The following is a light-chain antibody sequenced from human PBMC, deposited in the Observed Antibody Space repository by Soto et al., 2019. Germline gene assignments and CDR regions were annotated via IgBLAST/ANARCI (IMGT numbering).Light chain of an antibody. CDR1: QSISSW. CDR2: KAS. J-gene: IGKJ1*01. CDR3: QQYNSYVT. Sequence: DIQMTQSPSTLSASVGDRVTITCRASQSISSWVAWYQQKPGKAPKLLIYKASSLERGVPSRFSGSGSGTEFTLTISSLQPDDFATYYCQQYNSYVTFGQGTKVEIK. V-gene: IGKV1-5*03.